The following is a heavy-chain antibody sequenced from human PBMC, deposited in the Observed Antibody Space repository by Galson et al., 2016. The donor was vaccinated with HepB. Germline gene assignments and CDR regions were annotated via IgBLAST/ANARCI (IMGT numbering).Heavy chain of an antibody. CDR1: GLSFNRDA. D-gene: IGHD6-25*01. CDR2: ISYNGKSD. J-gene: IGHJ4*02. Sequence: SLRLSCAVSGLSFNRDAMHWVRQAPGKGLEWVSGISYNGKSDYYADSVKGRFTISRDNSKSTLYLQMNSLRPEDTAVHHCVRGHGFFDYWGQGTQVTVSS. V-gene: IGHV3-30*03. CDR3: VRGHGFFDY.